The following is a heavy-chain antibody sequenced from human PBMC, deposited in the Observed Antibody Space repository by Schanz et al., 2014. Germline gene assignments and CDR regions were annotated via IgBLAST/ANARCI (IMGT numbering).Heavy chain of an antibody. D-gene: IGHD1-26*01. CDR3: ARGGSGSHYRLDY. J-gene: IGHJ4*02. V-gene: IGHV3-23*01. CDR2: ILGLASTT. CDR1: GFTFSTSA. Sequence: EVQLLESGGGLVQPGGSLRLSCAASGFTFSTSAMSWVRQVPGKGLEWVSAILGLASTTYYADSVKGRFTISRDNSKNLLYLQMNSLRAEDTAVYYCARGGSGSHYRLDYWGQGTLVTVSS.